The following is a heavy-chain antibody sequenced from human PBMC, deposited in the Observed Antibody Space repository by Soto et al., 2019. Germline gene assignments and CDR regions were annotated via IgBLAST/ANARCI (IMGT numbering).Heavy chain of an antibody. CDR2: LSHHSYKK. D-gene: IGHD1-26*01. V-gene: IGHV3-30*18. CDR1: GFTFSDYG. J-gene: IGHJ4*02. CDR3: AKDWVGGSNRYYLEY. Sequence: PGGSLRLSCAASGFTFSDYGLHWVRQAPGKGLEWVAFLSHHSYKKYYAVSVKGRFTVSRDNSKNTLYLQMNSLRTDDTAVYYCAKDWVGGSNRYYLEYWGQGIPVTVSS.